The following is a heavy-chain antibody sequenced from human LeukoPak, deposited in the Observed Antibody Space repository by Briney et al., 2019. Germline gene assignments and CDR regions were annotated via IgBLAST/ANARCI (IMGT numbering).Heavy chain of an antibody. V-gene: IGHV1-46*02. CDR2: INPSGGST. D-gene: IGHD3-22*01. J-gene: IGHJ4*02. CDR1: GYTLKNYN. CDR3: TIVGETEGAYYDTSAYHY. Sequence: ASVKVSCKASGYTLKNYNIHWVRQAPGQGLEWMGVINPSGGSTTYAQKFKGRATMTGDPSTSTLYMELSSLRSEDTAVYFCTIVGETEGAYYDTSAYHYWGQGTLVTVSS.